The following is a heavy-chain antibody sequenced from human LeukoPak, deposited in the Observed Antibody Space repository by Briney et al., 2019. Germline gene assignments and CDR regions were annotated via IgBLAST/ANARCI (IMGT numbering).Heavy chain of an antibody. J-gene: IGHJ4*02. CDR3: TREDYGDYVVDY. CDR2: ISYDGSNK. Sequence: PGGPLRLSCAASGFTFSSYAMHWVRQAPGKGLEWVAVISYDGSNKYYADSVKGRFTISRDNAKNSLYLQMNSLRAEDTAVYYCTREDYGDYVVDYWGQGTLVTVSS. V-gene: IGHV3-30-3*01. D-gene: IGHD4-17*01. CDR1: GFTFSSYA.